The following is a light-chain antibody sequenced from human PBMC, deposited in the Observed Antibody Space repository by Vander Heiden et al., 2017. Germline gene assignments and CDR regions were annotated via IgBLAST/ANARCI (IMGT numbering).Light chain of an antibody. Sequence: SYELTQPPPVSVSQGQTARITCSGDALPSKYAYWYQQKSGQAPVLVICEDNKRPSGIPGRFSGSSTGTMATLTISGAQVEDEADYYCYSTDSSGNHRVFGGGTKLTVL. J-gene: IGLJ2*01. CDR2: EDN. CDR1: ALPSKY. V-gene: IGLV3-10*01. CDR3: YSTDSSGNHRV.